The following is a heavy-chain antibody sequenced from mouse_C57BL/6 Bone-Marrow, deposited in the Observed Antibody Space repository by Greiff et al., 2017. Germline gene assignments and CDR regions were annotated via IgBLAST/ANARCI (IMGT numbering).Heavy chain of an antibody. V-gene: IGHV1-81*01. CDR3: ASTCIYGYYPFAY. D-gene: IGHD2-3*01. J-gene: IGHJ3*01. Sequence: QVQLQQSGAELARPGASVKLSCKASGYTFTSYGISWVKQRTGQGLEWIGEIYPRSGNTYYNEKFKGKATLTADKSSSTAYMELRSLTSEDSAVYFCASTCIYGYYPFAYWGQGTLVTVSA. CDR2: IYPRSGNT. CDR1: GYTFTSYG.